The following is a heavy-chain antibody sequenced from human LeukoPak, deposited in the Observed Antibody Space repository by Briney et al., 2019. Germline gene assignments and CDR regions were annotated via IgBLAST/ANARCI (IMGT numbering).Heavy chain of an antibody. D-gene: IGHD6-13*01. CDR3: ARDSNPNSWYESLFDP. CDR1: GFSFSSYA. CDR2: ISSNGGST. J-gene: IGHJ5*02. V-gene: IGHV3-64*01. Sequence: PGGSLRLSCAASGFSFSSYAMHWVRQTPGKGLEYVSAISSNGGSTYYANSVKGRFTISRDNSKNTLYLQMGSLRAEDMAVYYCARDSNPNSWYESLFDPWGQGTLVTVSS.